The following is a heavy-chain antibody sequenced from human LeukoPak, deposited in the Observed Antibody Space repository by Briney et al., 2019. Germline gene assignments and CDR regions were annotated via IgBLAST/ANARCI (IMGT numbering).Heavy chain of an antibody. CDR3: ARSTGYYYGSGSYYSYDAFDI. Sequence: SETLSLTCTVSGGSISTSNYYWGWIRQPPGKGLEWIGNIIYSGSTYYSPSLRSRVTISLDTSRNQFSLKLNSVTAADTAVYYCARSTGYYYGSGSYYSYDAFDIWGQGTMVTVSS. CDR2: IIYSGST. J-gene: IGHJ3*02. V-gene: IGHV4-39*07. CDR1: GGSISTSNYY. D-gene: IGHD3-10*01.